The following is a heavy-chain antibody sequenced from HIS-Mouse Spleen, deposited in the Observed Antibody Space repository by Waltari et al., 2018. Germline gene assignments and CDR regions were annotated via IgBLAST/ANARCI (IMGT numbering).Heavy chain of an antibody. CDR3: AREIPYSSSWYDWYFDL. V-gene: IGHV4-39*07. J-gene: IGHJ2*01. CDR1: GGSISSSSYY. D-gene: IGHD6-13*01. Sequence: QLQLQESGPGLVKPSETLSLTCTVSGGSISSSSYYWGWIRQPPGKGLEWIGSRYYRGSPYYNPARKGRVTRSVDTSKNQFSLKLSSVTAADTAVYYCAREIPYSSSWYDWYFDLWGRGTLVTVSS. CDR2: RYYRGSP.